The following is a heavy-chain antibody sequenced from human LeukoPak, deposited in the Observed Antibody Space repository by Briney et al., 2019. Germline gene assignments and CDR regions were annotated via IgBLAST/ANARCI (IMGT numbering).Heavy chain of an antibody. Sequence: PGGSLRLSCAASGFTFSSYEMNWVRQAPGKGLEWVSYISSSGSTIYYADSVKGRFTISRDNAKNSLYLQMNSLRAEDTAVYYCAKGRDSSGYSFDYWGQGTLVTVSS. J-gene: IGHJ4*02. CDR3: AKGRDSSGYSFDY. CDR1: GFTFSSYE. CDR2: ISSSGSTI. V-gene: IGHV3-48*03. D-gene: IGHD3-22*01.